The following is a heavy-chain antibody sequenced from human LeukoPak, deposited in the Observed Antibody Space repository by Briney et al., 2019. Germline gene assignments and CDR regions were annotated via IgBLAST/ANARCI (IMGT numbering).Heavy chain of an antibody. CDR1: GFTFSNYA. D-gene: IGHD2-15*01. J-gene: IGHJ3*02. Sequence: GGSLRLSCAASGFTFSNYAMSWVRQAPGKGLEWVSYIGSSSSTIYYADSVKGRFTISRDNAKYSLYLQMNSLRDEDTAVYYCARWWNAFDIWGQGTMVTVSS. CDR2: IGSSSSTI. V-gene: IGHV3-48*02. CDR3: ARWWNAFDI.